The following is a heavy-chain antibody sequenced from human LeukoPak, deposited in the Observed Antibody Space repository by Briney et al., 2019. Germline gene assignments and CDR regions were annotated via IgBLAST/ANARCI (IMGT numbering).Heavy chain of an antibody. V-gene: IGHV3-7*01. J-gene: IGHJ4*01. CDR1: GFTFTDYW. D-gene: IGHD6-13*01. CDR3: ARDGTAAGLYFDL. Sequence: GGSLRLSCAVSGFTFTDYWMNWVRQTPGKGLAWVASIRQDGSEKTYVDSVKGRFTISRDNTKNSLSLQVNSLRVEDTAVYYCARDGTAAGLYFDLWGQGTLVTVSS. CDR2: IRQDGSEK.